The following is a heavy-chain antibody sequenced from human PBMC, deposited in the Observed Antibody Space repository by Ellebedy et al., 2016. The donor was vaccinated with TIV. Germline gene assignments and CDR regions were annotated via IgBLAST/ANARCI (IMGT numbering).Heavy chain of an antibody. Sequence: AASVNVSCKASGCSFSSYVISWVRQAPGQGLEWMGGIIPVLETPNYAQKFQGRLTVSADKSTNTAYMELSSLTSEDTAVYYCAADLASVGQWGQGTLVIVSS. CDR1: GCSFSSYV. V-gene: IGHV1-69*10. J-gene: IGHJ1*01. D-gene: IGHD1-26*01. CDR2: IIPVLETP. CDR3: AADLASVGQ.